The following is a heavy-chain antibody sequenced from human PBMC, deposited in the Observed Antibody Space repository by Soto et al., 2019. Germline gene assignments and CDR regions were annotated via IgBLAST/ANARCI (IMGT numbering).Heavy chain of an antibody. D-gene: IGHD3-3*01. V-gene: IGHV4-34*01. J-gene: IGHJ5*02. CDR2: INHSGST. CDR1: GGSFSGYY. Sequence: GTLSLTCAVYGGSFSGYYWSWIRQPPGKGLEWIGEINHSGSTNYNPSLKSRVTISVDTSKNQFSLKLSSVTAADTAVYYCARTRYDFWSGNWFDPWGQGTLVTVSS. CDR3: ARTRYDFWSGNWFDP.